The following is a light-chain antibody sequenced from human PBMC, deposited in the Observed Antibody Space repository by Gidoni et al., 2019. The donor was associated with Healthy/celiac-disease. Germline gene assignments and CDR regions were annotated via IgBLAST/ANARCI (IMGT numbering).Light chain of an antibody. J-gene: IGKJ1*01. CDR1: QSVSSY. CDR3: QQRSNWT. CDR2: DAS. Sequence: IVLTQSPATLSLSPGESATLSCRASQSVSSYLAWYQQKPGQAPRLLIYDASNRATGIPARFSGSGSWTDFTLTISSLEPEDSAVYYCQQRSNWTFGQGTKVEIK. V-gene: IGKV3-11*01.